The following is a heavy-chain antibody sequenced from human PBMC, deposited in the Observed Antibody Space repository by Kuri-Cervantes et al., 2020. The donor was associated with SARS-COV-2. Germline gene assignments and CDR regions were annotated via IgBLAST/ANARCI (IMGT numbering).Heavy chain of an antibody. CDR2: IYYRGST. CDR3: ARGFGDYVFG. CDR1: GASVSSGTYY. D-gene: IGHD4-17*01. V-gene: IGHV4-61*01. J-gene: IGHJ4*02. Sequence: SETLSLTCTVSGASVSSGTYYWSWIRQPPGKGLEWVGYIYYRGSTKYNPSLNSRVSTSEDTSKNQFSLKLSSVTAADTAVYYCARGFGDYVFGWGQGTLVTVSS.